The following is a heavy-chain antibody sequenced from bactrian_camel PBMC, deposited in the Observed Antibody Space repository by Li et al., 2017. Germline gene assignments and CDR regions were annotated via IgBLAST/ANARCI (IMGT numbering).Heavy chain of an antibody. D-gene: IGHD3*01. V-gene: IGHV3S40*01. CDR3: NLCDCYPGSCSRPEYNY. Sequence: DVQLVESGGGLAQPGGSLKLSSAASGFTFSSCAMGWVRQALGKGLEWVSAISSGGSSTYYTDSVKGRFTISQDNDKNTVYLQMNSLKPEDTAMYYCNLCDCYPGSCSRPEYNYWGQGTQVTVS. J-gene: IGHJ4*01. CDR2: ISSGGSST. CDR1: GFTFSSCA.